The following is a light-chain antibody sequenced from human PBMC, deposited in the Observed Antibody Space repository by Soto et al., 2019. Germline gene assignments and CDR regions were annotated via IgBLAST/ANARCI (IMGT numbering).Light chain of an antibody. CDR2: AAS. J-gene: IGKJ1*01. Sequence: DIQMTQSPSSLSASVGDRVTITCRASQSISSYLNWDQQKPGKAPKLLIYAASSLQSGVLSMFSGSGSETDVSLSISSPQPEGCSYDHFLQSYSPPPAFDHGTNV. CDR1: QSISSY. CDR3: LQSYSPPPA. V-gene: IGKV1-39*01.